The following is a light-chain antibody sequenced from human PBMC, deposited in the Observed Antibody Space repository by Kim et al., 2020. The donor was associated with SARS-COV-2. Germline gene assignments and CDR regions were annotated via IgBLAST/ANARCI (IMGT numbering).Light chain of an antibody. CDR1: QSVSSSY. CDR2: GAS. J-gene: IGKJ1*01. Sequence: EIVLTQSPGTLSLSPGERATLSCRASQSVSSSYLAWYQQKPGQAPRPLIYGASTRATDIPDRFSGSGSGTDFTLTITRLEPEDFAMYCCQYFSNPGTFGQGTKVDIK. V-gene: IGKV3-20*01. CDR3: QYFSNPGT.